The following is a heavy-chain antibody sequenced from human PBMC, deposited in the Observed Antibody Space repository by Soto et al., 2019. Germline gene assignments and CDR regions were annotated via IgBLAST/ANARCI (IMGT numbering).Heavy chain of an antibody. CDR2: ISYDGSNK. D-gene: IGHD5-18*01. J-gene: IGHJ4*02. Sequence: VQLVESGGGLVQPGGSLRLSCAASGLTFSDRWMNWVRQARGKGLEWVAVISYDGSNKYYADSVKGRFTISRDNSKNTLYLQMNSLRAEDTAVYYCARDPTDTSVDYWGQGTLVTVSS. CDR1: GLTFSDRW. V-gene: IGHV3-30-3*01. CDR3: ARDPTDTSVDY.